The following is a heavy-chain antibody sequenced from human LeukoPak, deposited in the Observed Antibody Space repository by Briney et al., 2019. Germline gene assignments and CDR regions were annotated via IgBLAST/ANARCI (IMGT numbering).Heavy chain of an antibody. D-gene: IGHD2/OR15-2a*01. Sequence: PSETLSLTCTVSGGSISSYYWSWIRQPPGKGLEWIGSIYHSGSTYYNPSLKSRVTISVDTSKNQFSLKLSSVTAADTAVYYCAKDSAKKYDDYWGQGTLVTVSS. CDR3: AKDSAKKYDDY. J-gene: IGHJ4*02. V-gene: IGHV4-38-2*02. CDR2: IYHSGST. CDR1: GGSISSYY.